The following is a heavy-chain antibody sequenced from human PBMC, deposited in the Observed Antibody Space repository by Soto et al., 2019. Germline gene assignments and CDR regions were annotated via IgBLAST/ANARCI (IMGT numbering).Heavy chain of an antibody. V-gene: IGHV1-69*01. J-gene: IGHJ4*02. CDR1: GGTFSSYA. CDR3: GRSVGGGPVDY. D-gene: IGHD3-16*01. Sequence: QVQLVQSGAEVKKPGSSVKVSCKASGGTFSSYAISWVRQAPGQGLEWMGGIIPIVGTANYAQKFQGRVTITADESTSAGYMELSSLGSEDTAVYCCGRSVGGGPVDYWGQGTLVTVSS. CDR2: IIPIVGTA.